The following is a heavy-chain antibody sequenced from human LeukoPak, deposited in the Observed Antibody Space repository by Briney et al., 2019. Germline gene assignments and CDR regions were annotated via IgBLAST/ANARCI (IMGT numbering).Heavy chain of an antibody. J-gene: IGHJ4*02. CDR2: SYYGGST. V-gene: IGHV4-39*01. CDR1: SGSINSSSYY. Sequence: SETLSLTCTVSSGSINSSSYYWGWLRQPPGKGLEWIGSSYYGGSTYYNPAPNSRVAISGDTTKTQDSLKLSSVTAADTAVFYCARAYESSSYRGMGYFDYWGQGTLVTVSS. CDR3: ARAYESSSYRGMGYFDY. D-gene: IGHD3-22*01.